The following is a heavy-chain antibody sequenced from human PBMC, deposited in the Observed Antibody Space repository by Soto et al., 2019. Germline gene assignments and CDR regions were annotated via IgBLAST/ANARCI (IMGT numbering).Heavy chain of an antibody. CDR1: GGSISSYY. CDR3: ARDLNPYDSSGYYDY. CDR2: IYYSGST. Sequence: PSETLSLTCTVSGGSISSYYWSWIRQPPGKGLEWIGYIYYSGSTNYNPSLKSRVTISVDTSKNQFSLKLSSVTAADTAVYYCARDLNPYDSSGYYDYWGQGTLVTVSS. J-gene: IGHJ4*02. D-gene: IGHD3-22*01. V-gene: IGHV4-59*01.